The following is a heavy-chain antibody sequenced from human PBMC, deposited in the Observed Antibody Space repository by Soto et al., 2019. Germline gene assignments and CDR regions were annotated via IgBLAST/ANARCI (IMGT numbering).Heavy chain of an antibody. CDR1: GYTFTSHG. CDR3: ARVVEQWLVFYYFEY. D-gene: IGHD6-19*01. Sequence: QVQLVQSGPEVKKPGTSVKVSCKASGYTFTSHGITWVRKAPGQGLEWMGWIRPYSGHTNYTQKLQDRVTMTTDTSTGTAYMELRRLRSDDTAVYYCARVVEQWLVFYYFEYWGQGTLVTVSS. V-gene: IGHV1-18*04. CDR2: IRPYSGHT. J-gene: IGHJ4*02.